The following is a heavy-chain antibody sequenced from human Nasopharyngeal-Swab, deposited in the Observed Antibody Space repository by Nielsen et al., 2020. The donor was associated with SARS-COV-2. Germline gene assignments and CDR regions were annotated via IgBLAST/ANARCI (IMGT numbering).Heavy chain of an antibody. V-gene: IGHV4-59*01. J-gene: IGHJ4*02. CDR3: ARGADSSGYSMYYFDY. CDR2: IYYSGST. CDR1: GGSISSYY. Sequence: SETLSLTCTVPGGSISSYYWSWIRQPPGKGLEWIGYIYYSGSTNYNPSLKSRVTISVDTSKNQFSLKLSSVTAADTAVYYCARGADSSGYSMYYFDYWDQGTLVTVSS. D-gene: IGHD3-22*01.